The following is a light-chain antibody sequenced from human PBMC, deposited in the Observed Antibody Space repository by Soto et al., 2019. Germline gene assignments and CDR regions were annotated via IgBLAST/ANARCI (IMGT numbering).Light chain of an antibody. CDR1: SSDVGGYDH. CDR2: EVT. CDR3: AAWDDSLNGWV. Sequence: QSALTQPPSASGSPGQSVTIPCTGTSSDVGGYDHVSWYQQHPGKAPKLMIYEVTKRPAGVPDRFSGSKSGNTASLTVSGLQSEDEADYYCAAWDDSLNGWVFGGGTKLTVL. J-gene: IGLJ3*02. V-gene: IGLV2-8*01.